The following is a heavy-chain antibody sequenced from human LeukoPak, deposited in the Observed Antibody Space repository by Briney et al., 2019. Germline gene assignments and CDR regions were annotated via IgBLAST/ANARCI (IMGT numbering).Heavy chain of an antibody. J-gene: IGHJ4*02. Sequence: LGESLKISCKSSGYRFTSYYIVWVRQMPGKGLEWMGIIYPGDSNIRYSPSFQGQVTISADKSISTAYLQWSRLKASDTAMYYCARLSNGWSTLHYFDYWGQGTLVTVSS. CDR2: IYPGDSNI. V-gene: IGHV5-51*01. CDR3: ARLSNGWSTLHYFDY. CDR1: GYRFTSYY. D-gene: IGHD6-19*01.